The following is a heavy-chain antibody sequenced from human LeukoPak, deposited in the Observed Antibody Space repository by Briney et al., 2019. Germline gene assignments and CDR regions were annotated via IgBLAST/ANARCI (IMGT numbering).Heavy chain of an antibody. CDR3: ARDYPLAYGVPGEASSDY. Sequence: GGSLRLSCAASRFTFTDYYMSWIRQAPGKGLEWISYIQSRGSTTYYAHSVKGRFTISRDNAKNSLFLQMNSLRVEDTAVYYCARDYPLAYGVPGEASSDYWGQGTLVTVSS. CDR2: IQSRGSTT. D-gene: IGHD4-17*01. CDR1: RFTFTDYY. J-gene: IGHJ4*02. V-gene: IGHV3-11*01.